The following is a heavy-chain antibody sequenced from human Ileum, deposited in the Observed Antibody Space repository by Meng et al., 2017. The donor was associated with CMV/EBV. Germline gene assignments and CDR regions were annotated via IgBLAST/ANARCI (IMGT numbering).Heavy chain of an antibody. CDR2: IKQDGSEK. V-gene: IGHV3-7*01. CDR1: GFTFSSYW. J-gene: IGHJ5*01. D-gene: IGHD2-15*01. CDR3: ARDTPHSAFAP. Sequence: GESLKISCAASGFTFSSYWMSWVRQAPGKGLEWVANIKQDGSEKYYVDSVKGRFTISRDNAKNSLYLQMKSLRAEDTAVYSCARDTPHSAFAPWGQGTLVTVSS.